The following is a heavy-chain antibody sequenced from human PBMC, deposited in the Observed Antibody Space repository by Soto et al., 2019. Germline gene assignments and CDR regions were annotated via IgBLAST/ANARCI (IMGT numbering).Heavy chain of an antibody. CDR2: INPTSRYV. D-gene: IGHD3-9*01. Sequence: EVQLLESGGGLVNPGGSLRLSCATSGLTFSSYSMDWVRQAPGKGLEWVSSINPTSRYVFYADSVRGRFTISRDYAENSLHLQMNGLRGEDTAVYYCARHETRLTGDGFDIWGRGTLVTVSS. CDR1: GLTFSSYS. CDR3: ARHETRLTGDGFDI. V-gene: IGHV3-21*01. J-gene: IGHJ3*02.